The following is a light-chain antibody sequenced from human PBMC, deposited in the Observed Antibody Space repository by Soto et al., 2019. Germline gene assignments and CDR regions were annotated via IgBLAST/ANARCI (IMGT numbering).Light chain of an antibody. Sequence: QLVLTQSPSASASLGASVKLTCTLSSGHSSYTITWHQQRPDKGPRFLMNLDSDGSHYKGDGIPDRFSGSSSGTERYLTISSLQSEDEADYYCQTWATGPDWVFGGGTNLTVL. CDR3: QTWATGPDWV. CDR2: LDSDGSH. CDR1: SGHSSYT. V-gene: IGLV4-69*01. J-gene: IGLJ3*02.